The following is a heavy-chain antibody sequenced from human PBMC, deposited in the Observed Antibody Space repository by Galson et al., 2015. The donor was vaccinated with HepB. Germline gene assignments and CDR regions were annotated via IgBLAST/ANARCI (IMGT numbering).Heavy chain of an antibody. CDR2: ISYDGSNK. CDR3: ARDVGYYDSSGYLGY. CDR1: GFTFSSYA. D-gene: IGHD3-22*01. J-gene: IGHJ4*02. V-gene: IGHV3-30*04. Sequence: LRLSCAASGFTFSSYAMHWVRQAPGKGLRWVAVISYDGSNKYYADSVKGRFTISRDNSKNTLYLQMNSLRAEDTAVYYCARDVGYYDSSGYLGYWGQETLVTVSS.